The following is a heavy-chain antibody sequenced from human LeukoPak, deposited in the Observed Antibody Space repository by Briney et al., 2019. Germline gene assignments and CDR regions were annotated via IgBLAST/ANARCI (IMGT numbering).Heavy chain of an antibody. CDR1: GFTFSSYA. J-gene: IGHJ4*02. D-gene: IGHD3-22*01. CDR3: ARGEVISYYDSSGYDY. CDR2: ISYDGSNK. V-gene: IGHV3-30-3*01. Sequence: GGSLRLSCAASGFTFSSYAMHWVRQAPGKGLEWVAVISYDGSNKCYADSVKGRFTISRDNSKNTLYLQMNSLRAEDTAVYYCARGEVISYYDSSGYDYWGQGTLVTVSS.